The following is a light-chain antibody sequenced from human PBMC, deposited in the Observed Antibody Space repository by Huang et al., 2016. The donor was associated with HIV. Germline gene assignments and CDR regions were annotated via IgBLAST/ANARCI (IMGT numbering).Light chain of an antibody. Sequence: ILLTQSPSSLSASVGDRVTITCRASQGISHYLAWYQQQPGKAPTLLIYGASTLYTGVPSRFSGSGSGTDFTLTISSLQPEDFATYYCQQLNSYPVTFGGGTKVDIK. CDR2: GAS. J-gene: IGKJ4*01. CDR1: QGISHY. CDR3: QQLNSYPVT. V-gene: IGKV1-9*01.